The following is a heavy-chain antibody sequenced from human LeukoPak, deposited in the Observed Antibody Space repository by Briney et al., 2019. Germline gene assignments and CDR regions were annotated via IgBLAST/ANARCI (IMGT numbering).Heavy chain of an antibody. CDR1: GGSFSGYY. V-gene: IGHV4-34*01. CDR2: INHSGST. Sequence: PSETLSLTCAVYGGSFSGYYWSWVRQPPGKGLEWIGEINHSGSTNYNPPLKSRVTISVDTSENQFSLKLSSVTAADTAVYYCARDRRWLQSGLDYWGQGTLVTVFS. J-gene: IGHJ4*02. CDR3: ARDRRWLQSGLDY. D-gene: IGHD5-24*01.